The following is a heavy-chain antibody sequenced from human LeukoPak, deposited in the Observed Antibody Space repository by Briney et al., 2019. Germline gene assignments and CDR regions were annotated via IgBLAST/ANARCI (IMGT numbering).Heavy chain of an antibody. J-gene: IGHJ4*02. CDR2: ISSDGTST. CDR1: GFTFSSYW. Sequence: GSLRLSCAASGFTFSSYWMHWVRQAPGKGLVWVSRISSDGTSTTYADSVKGRFTISRDNAKNTLYLQVNSLTTEDTALYYCARVPYSSGTYDYWGPGTLVTVSS. D-gene: IGHD3-10*01. V-gene: IGHV3-74*01. CDR3: ARVPYSSGTYDY.